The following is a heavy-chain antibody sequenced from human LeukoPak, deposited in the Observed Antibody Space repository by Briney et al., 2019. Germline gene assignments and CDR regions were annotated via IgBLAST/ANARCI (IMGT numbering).Heavy chain of an antibody. CDR1: GFTFSSYS. CDR3: ARDLLQVPAANNDY. Sequence: GGSLRLSCAASGFTFSSYSMNWVRQAPGKGLEWVANIKQDGSEKYYVDSVKGRFTISRDNAKNSLYLQMNSLRAEDTAVYYCARDLLQVPAANNDYWGQGTLVTVSS. V-gene: IGHV3-7*01. J-gene: IGHJ4*02. D-gene: IGHD2-2*01. CDR2: IKQDGSEK.